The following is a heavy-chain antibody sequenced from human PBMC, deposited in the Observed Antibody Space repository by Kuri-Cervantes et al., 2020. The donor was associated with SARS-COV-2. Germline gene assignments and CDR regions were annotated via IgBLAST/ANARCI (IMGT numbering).Heavy chain of an antibody. V-gene: IGHV4-34*01. CDR1: GGSFSGYY. Sequence: SQTLSLTCAVYGGSFSGYYWSWIRQPPGKGLEWIGEISHSGSTYYNPSLKSRVTISVDTSKNQFSLKLSSVTAADTAVYYCARVKSLFTMVRGARSYNWFDPWGQGTLVAVSS. CDR2: ISHSGST. CDR3: ARVKSLFTMVRGARSYNWFDP. J-gene: IGHJ5*02. D-gene: IGHD3-10*01.